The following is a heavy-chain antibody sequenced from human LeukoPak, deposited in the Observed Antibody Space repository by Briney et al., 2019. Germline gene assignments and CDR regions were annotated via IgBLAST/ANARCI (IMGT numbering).Heavy chain of an antibody. V-gene: IGHV3-11*04. CDR1: GFTFSDYY. CDR2: ISSSGSTI. Sequence: GGSLRLSCAASGFTFSDYYMSWIRQAPGKGLEWVSYISSSGSTIYYADSVKGRFTISRDNAKNSLYLQMNSLRAEDTAVYYCARDGDDTSGYFSPFDYWGQGTLVTVSS. CDR3: ARDGDDTSGYFSPFDY. D-gene: IGHD3-22*01. J-gene: IGHJ4*02.